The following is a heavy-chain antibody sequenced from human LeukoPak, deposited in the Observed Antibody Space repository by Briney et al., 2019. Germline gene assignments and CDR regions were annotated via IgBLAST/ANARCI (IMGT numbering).Heavy chain of an antibody. CDR2: FSAYNSNT. CDR1: QSSPTYS. Sequence: ASVRVSCKAGQSSPTYSFGWVRQAAGQGLEWMGWFSAYNSNTQYAQKFQDRVTMTTDTSTNTAYLDLASLTSDDTAVYYCARARLAVPGTVWFDPWGQGTLVTVSS. CDR3: ARARLAVPGTVWFDP. D-gene: IGHD6-19*01. V-gene: IGHV1-18*01. J-gene: IGHJ5*02.